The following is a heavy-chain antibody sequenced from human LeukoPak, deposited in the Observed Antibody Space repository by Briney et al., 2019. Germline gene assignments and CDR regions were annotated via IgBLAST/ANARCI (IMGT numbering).Heavy chain of an antibody. CDR3: AINGGGDSGYGNFDY. V-gene: IGHV3-9*01. D-gene: IGHD5-12*01. CDR2: INWNSDSI. J-gene: IGHJ4*02. CDR1: GFTFDDYA. Sequence: GGSLRLSCAVSGFTFDDYAMHWVRQVPGKGLERVSGINWNSDSIGYADSVKGRFTTSRDNAKNSLYLQMNSLRAEDTAFYYCAINGGGDSGYGNFDYWGQGTLVTVSS.